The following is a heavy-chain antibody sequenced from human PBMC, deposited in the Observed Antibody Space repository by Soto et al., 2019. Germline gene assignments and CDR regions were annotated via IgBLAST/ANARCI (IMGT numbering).Heavy chain of an antibody. Sequence: GASVKVSCKASGGTFSSYAISWVRQAPGQGLEWMGGIIPIFGTANYAQKFQGRVTITADESTSTAYMELSSLRSDDTAVYYCAGDRRSDYIWQGAFDIWGQGTMVTVSS. CDR1: GGTFSSYA. CDR3: AGDRRSDYIWQGAFDI. D-gene: IGHD3-16*01. V-gene: IGHV1-69*13. J-gene: IGHJ3*02. CDR2: IIPIFGTA.